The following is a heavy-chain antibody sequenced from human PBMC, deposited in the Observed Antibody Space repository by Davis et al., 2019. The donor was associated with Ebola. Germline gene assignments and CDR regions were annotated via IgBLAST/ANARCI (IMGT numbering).Heavy chain of an antibody. Sequence: GESLKISCAASGFTFSSYAMHWVRQAPGKGLEWVAVISYDGSNKYYADSVKGRFTISRDNSKNTLYLQMNSLRAEDTAVYYCARVTYSSSWYPLNYYYYYGMDAWGQGTTVTVSS. D-gene: IGHD6-13*01. V-gene: IGHV3-30-3*01. CDR3: ARVTYSSSWYPLNYYYYYGMDA. CDR1: GFTFSSYA. J-gene: IGHJ6*02. CDR2: ISYDGSNK.